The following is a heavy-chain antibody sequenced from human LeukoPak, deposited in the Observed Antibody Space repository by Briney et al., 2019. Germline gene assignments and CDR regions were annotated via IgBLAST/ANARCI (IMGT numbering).Heavy chain of an antibody. V-gene: IGHV4-59*01. Sequence: SETLSLTCTVSGGSISSYYWNWIRQPPGKGLEWIGYIYYSGSTNYNPSLKSRVTISVDTSKNQFSLKLSSVSAADTAVYYCARVDYGGTGYFDYWGQGTLVTVSS. CDR1: GGSISSYY. CDR3: ARVDYGGTGYFDY. D-gene: IGHD4-23*01. J-gene: IGHJ4*02. CDR2: IYYSGST.